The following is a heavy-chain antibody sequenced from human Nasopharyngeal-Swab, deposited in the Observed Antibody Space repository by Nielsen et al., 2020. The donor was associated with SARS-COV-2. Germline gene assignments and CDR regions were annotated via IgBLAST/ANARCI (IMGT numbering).Heavy chain of an antibody. Sequence: GESLKISCAASGFTFSSYAMSWVRQAPGKGLEWVSAISGGTGGTFYADSVKGRFTISRDNSKNTLFLQMNSLRAEDTAVYYCAREVRGSYWPAFDIWGQGTMVTVSS. J-gene: IGHJ3*02. CDR3: AREVRGSYWPAFDI. CDR2: ISGGTGGT. CDR1: GFTFSSYA. V-gene: IGHV3-23*01. D-gene: IGHD1-26*01.